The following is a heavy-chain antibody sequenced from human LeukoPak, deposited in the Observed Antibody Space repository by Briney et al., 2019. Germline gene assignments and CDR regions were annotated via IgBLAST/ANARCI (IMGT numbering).Heavy chain of an antibody. J-gene: IGHJ6*03. D-gene: IGHD3-10*01. CDR1: GGSISSYY. V-gene: IGHV4-59*12. CDR3: ARGRRGSGSSLYYYYYMDV. Sequence: SETLSLTCTVSGGSISSYYWSWIRQPPGKGLEWIGSIYHSGSTYYNPSLKSRVTISVDTSKNQFSLKLSSVTAADTAVYYCARGRRGSGSSLYYYYYMDVWGKGTTVTVSS. CDR2: IYHSGST.